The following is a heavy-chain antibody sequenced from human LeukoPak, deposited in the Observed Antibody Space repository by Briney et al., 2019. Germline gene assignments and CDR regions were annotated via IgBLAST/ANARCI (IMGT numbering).Heavy chain of an antibody. CDR1: GYTFTSYG. J-gene: IGHJ2*01. V-gene: IGHV1-18*01. CDR3: ARVVVVPAAKAPYWYFDL. Sequence: ASVKVSCKASGYTFTSYGISWVRQAPGQGLEWMGWISAYNGNTNYAQKLQGRVTMTTDTSTSRAYMELRSLRSDDTAVYYCARVVVVPAAKAPYWYFDLWGRGTLVTVSS. CDR2: ISAYNGNT. D-gene: IGHD2-2*01.